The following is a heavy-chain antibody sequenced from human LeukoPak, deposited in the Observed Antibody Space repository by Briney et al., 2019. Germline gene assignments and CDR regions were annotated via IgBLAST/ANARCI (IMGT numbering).Heavy chain of an antibody. CDR2: INHSGST. CDR1: GGSFSGYY. CDR3: ARKFYGSGSYYNR. J-gene: IGHJ4*02. D-gene: IGHD3-10*01. Sequence: SETLSLTCAVYGGSFSGYYWSWIRQPPGKGLEWIGEINHSGSTNYNPSLKSRVTISVDTSKNQFSLKLSSVTAADTAVHYCARKFYGSGSYYNRWGQGTLVTVSS. V-gene: IGHV4-34*01.